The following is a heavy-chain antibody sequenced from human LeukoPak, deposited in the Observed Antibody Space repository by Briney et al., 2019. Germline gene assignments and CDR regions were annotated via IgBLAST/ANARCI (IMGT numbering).Heavy chain of an antibody. J-gene: IGHJ5*02. CDR3: ARDRGTTLRYNWFDP. D-gene: IGHD1-7*01. V-gene: IGHV1-69*04. CDR1: GGTFSSYA. Sequence: SVKVSCKASGGTFSSYAISWVRQAPGQGLEWMGRIIPILGIANYAQKFQGRVTITADKSTSTAYMELSSLRSEDTAVYYCARDRGTTLRYNWFDPWGQGTLVTVSS. CDR2: IIPILGIA.